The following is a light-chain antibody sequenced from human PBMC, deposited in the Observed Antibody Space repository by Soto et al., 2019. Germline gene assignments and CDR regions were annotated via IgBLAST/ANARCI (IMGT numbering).Light chain of an antibody. Sequence: EIVLTQSPGTRSLSPGARDTLSCRASQSVSSSYLAWYQQKPGQAPRLLIYGASSRATGIPDRFSGSGSGTDFTLTISSLEAEDFAVYYCQQYGSSPWTFGQGTKVDI. CDR2: GAS. CDR1: QSVSSSY. J-gene: IGKJ1*01. V-gene: IGKV3-20*01. CDR3: QQYGSSPWT.